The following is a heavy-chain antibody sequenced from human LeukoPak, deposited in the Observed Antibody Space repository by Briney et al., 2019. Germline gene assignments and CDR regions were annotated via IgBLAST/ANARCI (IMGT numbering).Heavy chain of an antibody. CDR3: ARVVWQWLVLEPEYNWFDP. V-gene: IGHV1-8*03. Sequence: WASVKVSCKASGYTFTSYDINWVRQATGQGLEWMGWMNPNSGNTGYAQKFQGRVTITRNTSISTAYMELSSLRSDDTAVYYCARVVWQWLVLEPEYNWFDPWGQGTLVTVSS. D-gene: IGHD6-19*01. CDR2: MNPNSGNT. J-gene: IGHJ5*02. CDR1: GYTFTSYD.